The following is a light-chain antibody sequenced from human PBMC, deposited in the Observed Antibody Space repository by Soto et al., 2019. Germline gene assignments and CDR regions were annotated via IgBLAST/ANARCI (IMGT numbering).Light chain of an antibody. V-gene: IGKV1-39*01. CDR2: ATS. CDR1: QSITIY. J-gene: IGKJ4*01. Sequence: DIQMTQSPSSLSASVGDRVTITCRASQSITIYLNWYQQKPGKAPKLLIFATSSLQSGVPSRFSGSGSGTDFTLTISILQPEDLATYYCQQSLTTPLTFGGGTKVDIK. CDR3: QQSLTTPLT.